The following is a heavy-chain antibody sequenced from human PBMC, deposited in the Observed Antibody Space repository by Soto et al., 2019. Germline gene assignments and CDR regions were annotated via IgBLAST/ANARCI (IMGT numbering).Heavy chain of an antibody. Sequence: PSETLSLTCTVSGDSITNNNYHWGWTRQPPGKGLEWIGTVYSNGNTYYNPSLKSRLAISVDTSKNQFSLSLISVTAADTAVYFCARADRKWLDPWGLGFLVTVSS. V-gene: IGHV4-39*07. J-gene: IGHJ5*02. CDR2: VYSNGNT. CDR1: GDSITNNNYH. CDR3: ARADRKWLDP.